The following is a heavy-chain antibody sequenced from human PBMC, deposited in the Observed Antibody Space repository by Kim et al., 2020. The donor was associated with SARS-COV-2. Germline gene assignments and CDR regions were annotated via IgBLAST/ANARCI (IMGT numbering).Heavy chain of an antibody. CDR1: GFIFDYYA. V-gene: IGHV3-23*01. J-gene: IGHJ4*02. Sequence: GGSLRLSCAASGFIFDYYAMTWVRQAPGKGLEWVSAISGTGGTTYYADSVKGRSTISRDNSKNTLYLQTNSLRAEDTAVYYCAKDSYGEYGSRSFDYWGQGTLVTVSS. CDR3: AKDSYGEYGSRSFDY. CDR2: ISGTGGTT. D-gene: IGHD4-17*01.